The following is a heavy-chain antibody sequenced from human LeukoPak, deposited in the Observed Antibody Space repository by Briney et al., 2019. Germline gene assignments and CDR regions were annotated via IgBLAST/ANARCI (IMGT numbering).Heavy chain of an antibody. V-gene: IGHV3-23*01. CDR1: GFTFSDYY. CDR3: AKEGSGWYLYYFDY. D-gene: IGHD6-19*01. Sequence: GGSLRLSCAASGFTFSDYYMSWIRQAPGKGLEWVSAISGSGGSTYYADSVKGRFTISRDNSKNTLYLQMNSLRAEDTAVYYCAKEGSGWYLYYFDYWGQGTLVTVSS. J-gene: IGHJ4*02. CDR2: ISGSGGST.